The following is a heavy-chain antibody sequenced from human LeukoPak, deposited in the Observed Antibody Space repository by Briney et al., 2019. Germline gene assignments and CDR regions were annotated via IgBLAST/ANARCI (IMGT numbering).Heavy chain of an antibody. CDR2: ISSSSSYI. Sequence: GGSLRLSCAASGFTFSSYSMNWVRQAPGKGLEWVSSISSSSSYIYYADSVKGRFTISRDNAKNSLYLQMNSLRAEDTAVYYCASTRYYDFWSGYPAFDYWGQGTLVTVSS. CDR3: ASTRYYDFWSGYPAFDY. V-gene: IGHV3-21*01. CDR1: GFTFSSYS. J-gene: IGHJ4*02. D-gene: IGHD3-3*01.